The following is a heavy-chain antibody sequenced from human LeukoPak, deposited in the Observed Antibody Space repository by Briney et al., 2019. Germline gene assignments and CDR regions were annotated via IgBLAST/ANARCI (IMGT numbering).Heavy chain of an antibody. J-gene: IGHJ4*02. V-gene: IGHV4-61*01. CDR1: GGSVRSDTYY. CDR2: VYYSGRT. Sequence: SETLSLTCTVSGGSVRSDTYYWSWIRQPPGKGLEWIGYVYYSGRTNYNPSLKSRVTISVDTSKNKFSLKLNSVIAADTAVYYCARLFHPALSGNYPFDYWGQGTLVTVSS. D-gene: IGHD1-26*01. CDR3: ARLFHPALSGNYPFDY.